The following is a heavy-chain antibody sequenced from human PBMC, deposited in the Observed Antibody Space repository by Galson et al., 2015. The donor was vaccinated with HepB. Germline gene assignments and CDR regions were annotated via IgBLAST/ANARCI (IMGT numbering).Heavy chain of an antibody. CDR1: GFTFSSYG. CDR3: AKGTKQWLVDRHWPPFDY. CDR2: ISYDGSNK. J-gene: IGHJ4*02. Sequence: SLRLSCAASGFTFSSYGMHWVRQAPGKGLEWVAVISYDGSNKYYADSVKGRFTISRDNSKNTLYLQMNSLRAEDTAVYYCAKGTKQWLVDRHWPPFDYWGQGTLVTVSS. D-gene: IGHD6-19*01. V-gene: IGHV3-30*18.